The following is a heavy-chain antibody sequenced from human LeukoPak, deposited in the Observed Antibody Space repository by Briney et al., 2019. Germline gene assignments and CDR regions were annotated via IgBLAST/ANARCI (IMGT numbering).Heavy chain of an antibody. CDR3: AGDQGSSGWSDFDY. CDR2: INPDSGGT. J-gene: IGHJ4*02. Sequence: GASVKVSCKASGYTFTGYYIHWVRQAPGQGLEWMGWINPDSGGTNYAQKFQGRVTMIRDTSFSTAYMELSRLTYDDTAVYYCAGDQGSSGWSDFDYWGQGTLVTVSS. D-gene: IGHD6-19*01. CDR1: GYTFTGYY. V-gene: IGHV1-2*02.